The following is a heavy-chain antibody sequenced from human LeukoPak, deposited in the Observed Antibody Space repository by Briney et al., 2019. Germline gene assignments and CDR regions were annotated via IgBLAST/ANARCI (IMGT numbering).Heavy chain of an antibody. CDR3: AKKRG. Sequence: PGGSLRLSCAASGFAFSSYALTWVRQAPGKGLEWVSGITPSSGSAYYADSVKGRFTISRDNSKNTLYLQMNSLRAEDTAVYYCAKKRGWGQGTLVTVSS. CDR1: GFAFSSYA. CDR2: ITPSSGSA. V-gene: IGHV3-23*01. J-gene: IGHJ4*02.